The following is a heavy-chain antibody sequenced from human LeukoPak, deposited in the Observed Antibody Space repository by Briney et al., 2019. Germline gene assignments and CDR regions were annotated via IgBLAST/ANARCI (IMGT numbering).Heavy chain of an antibody. CDR3: ARVLIRWSSNEDDC. CDR1: GFIFGSYA. Sequence: PGGSLRLSCAASGFIFGSYAMSWVRQAPGKGLEWVAGISGSGGSTNYADSVKGRFTVSRDNSKSTVFLQMNSLRAEDTAVYYCARVLIRWSSNEDDCWGQGTLVTVSS. CDR2: ISGSGGST. V-gene: IGHV3-23*01. J-gene: IGHJ4*02. D-gene: IGHD3-16*01.